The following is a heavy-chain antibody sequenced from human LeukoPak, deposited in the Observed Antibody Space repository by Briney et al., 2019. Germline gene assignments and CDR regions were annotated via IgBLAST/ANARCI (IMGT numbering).Heavy chain of an antibody. CDR2: ISSSSSTI. V-gene: IGHV3-48*01. J-gene: IGHJ4*02. CDR3: ARHRSSWLIDY. CDR1: GFTFSSYS. D-gene: IGHD6-6*01. Sequence: GGSLRLSCAASGFTFSSYSMNWVRQAPGKGLEWVSYISSSSSTIYYADSVKGRFTISRDNAKNSLYLQMNSLRAEDTAVYYCARHRSSWLIDYWGQGTLVTVSS.